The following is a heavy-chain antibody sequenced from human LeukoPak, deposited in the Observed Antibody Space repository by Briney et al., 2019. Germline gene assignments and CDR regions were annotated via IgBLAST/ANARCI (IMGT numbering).Heavy chain of an antibody. Sequence: GGSLRLSCAASGFTFSSYAMHWVRQAPGKGLEWVAVISYDGSNKYYADSVKGRFTISRDNSKNTLYLQMNSLRAEDTAVYYCARDYICGGSCYWSALGYWGQGTLVTVSS. CDR2: ISYDGSNK. CDR3: ARDYICGGSCYWSALGY. D-gene: IGHD2-15*01. V-gene: IGHV3-30*04. CDR1: GFTFSSYA. J-gene: IGHJ4*02.